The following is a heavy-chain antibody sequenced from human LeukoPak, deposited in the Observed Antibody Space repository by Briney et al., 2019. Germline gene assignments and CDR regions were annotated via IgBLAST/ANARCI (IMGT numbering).Heavy chain of an antibody. Sequence: GGSLRLSCAASGFTFSDHYMDWVRQAPGKGLEWVGRSRNKARSYTTSYAASVKGRFTISRDDSKNTLYLQMNSLKTEDTAVYYCTTQTTVTTDYWGQGTLVTVSS. V-gene: IGHV3-72*01. CDR2: SRNKARSYTT. CDR3: TTQTTVTTDY. CDR1: GFTFSDHY. J-gene: IGHJ4*02. D-gene: IGHD4-17*01.